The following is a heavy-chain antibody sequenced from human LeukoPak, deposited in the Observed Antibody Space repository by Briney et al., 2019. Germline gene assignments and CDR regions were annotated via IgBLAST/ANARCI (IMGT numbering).Heavy chain of an antibody. CDR3: AKDTIAADNQMNDY. Sequence: PGGSLRLSCAASGFTFSSYAMTWVRQAPGKGLEWVSTISDSGARTNYADSAKGRFTISRDNSMNTLYLQMNSLRAEDTAVYYCAKDTIAADNQMNDYWGQGTLVTVSS. V-gene: IGHV3-23*01. J-gene: IGHJ4*02. CDR1: GFTFSSYA. CDR2: ISDSGART. D-gene: IGHD6-13*01.